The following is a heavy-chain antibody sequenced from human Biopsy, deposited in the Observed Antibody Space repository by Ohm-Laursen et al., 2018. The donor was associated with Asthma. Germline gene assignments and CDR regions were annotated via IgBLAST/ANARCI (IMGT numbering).Heavy chain of an antibody. CDR3: ARDLSGYCTSSACYGFDS. D-gene: IGHD2-8*01. V-gene: IGHV4-31*03. Sequence: PSETLSLTCTVSGGSISSGGYYWSWIRQHPGKGLEWIGYIYYSGSTYYNPSLKSRVTISVDTSKNQFSLKLSSVTAADTAVYYCARDLSGYCTSSACYGFDSWGQGTLVTVSS. CDR2: IYYSGST. J-gene: IGHJ5*01. CDR1: GGSISSGGYY.